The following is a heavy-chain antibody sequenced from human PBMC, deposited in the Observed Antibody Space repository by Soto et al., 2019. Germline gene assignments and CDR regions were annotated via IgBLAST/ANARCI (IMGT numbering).Heavy chain of an antibody. CDR2: MNPYNGNT. Sequence: ASVKVSCKASGYTFTTYDIHWVRQVTGQGLEWMGWMNPYNGNTGSTQKFQGRVTMTRNTSISTVYMELTSLRSEDTAVYYCARDSWSAPWSAGAAAGPYYYYGMDVWGQGTTVTVSS. D-gene: IGHD6-13*01. V-gene: IGHV1-8*01. CDR3: ARDSWSAPWSAGAAAGPYYYYGMDV. J-gene: IGHJ6*02. CDR1: GYTFTTYD.